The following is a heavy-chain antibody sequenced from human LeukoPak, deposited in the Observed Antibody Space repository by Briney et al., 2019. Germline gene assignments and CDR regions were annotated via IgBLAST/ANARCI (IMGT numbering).Heavy chain of an antibody. CDR3: ARVPTTTVTLTGYYYYMDV. J-gene: IGHJ6*03. Sequence: ASVKVSCKASGGTFSSYAISWVRQAPGQGLEWMGGITPIFGTANYAQKFQGRVTITADESTSTAYMELSSLRSEDTAVYYCARVPTTTVTLTGYYYYMDVWGKGTTVTVSS. CDR1: GGTFSSYA. D-gene: IGHD4-11*01. V-gene: IGHV1-69*01. CDR2: ITPIFGTA.